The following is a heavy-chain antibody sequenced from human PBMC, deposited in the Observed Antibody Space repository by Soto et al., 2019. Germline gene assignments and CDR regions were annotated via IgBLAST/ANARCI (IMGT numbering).Heavy chain of an antibody. J-gene: IGHJ4*02. V-gene: IGHV3-11*01. D-gene: IGHD5-18*01. Sequence: QVQLVESGGDLIKPGGSLRLSCADSGFTFSDYYMSWIRQAPGKGLEWVSSITSSGSTTYYTDSVKGRFTISRDNAKNSLYLQMNSLRAEDTAVYYCARERYSYGPYYFDYWGQGTLVTVSS. CDR3: ARERYSYGPYYFDY. CDR1: GFTFSDYY. CDR2: ITSSGSTT.